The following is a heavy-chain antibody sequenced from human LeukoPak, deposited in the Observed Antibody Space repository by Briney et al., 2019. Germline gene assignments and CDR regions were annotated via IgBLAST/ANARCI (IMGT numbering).Heavy chain of an antibody. V-gene: IGHV4-59*08. CDR2: IYYSGST. Sequence: SETLSLTCAVYGGSFSGYYWSWIRQPPGKGLEWIGYIYYSGSTNYNPSLKSRVTISVDTSKNQFSLKLSSVTAADTAVYYCARHEGYYYGMDVWGQGTTVTVSS. CDR1: GGSFSGYY. J-gene: IGHJ6*02. CDR3: ARHEGYYYGMDV.